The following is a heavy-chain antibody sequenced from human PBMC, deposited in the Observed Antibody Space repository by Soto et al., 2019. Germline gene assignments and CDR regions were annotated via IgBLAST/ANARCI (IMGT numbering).Heavy chain of an antibody. CDR1: GFTFSSYG. D-gene: IGHD3-3*01. Sequence: GGSLRLSCAASGFTFSSYGMHWVRQAPGKGLEWVAVISYDGSNKYYADSVKGRFTISRDNSKNTLYLQMSSLRAEDTAVYYCAKDDGAFADYDFWSGLGYGMDVWGQGTTVTVSS. V-gene: IGHV3-30*18. CDR2: ISYDGSNK. J-gene: IGHJ6*02. CDR3: AKDDGAFADYDFWSGLGYGMDV.